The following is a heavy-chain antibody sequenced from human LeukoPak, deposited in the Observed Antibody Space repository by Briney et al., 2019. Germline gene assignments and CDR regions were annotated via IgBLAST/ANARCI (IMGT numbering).Heavy chain of an antibody. Sequence: ASVKVSCKASGGTFSSYAISWVRQAPGQGLEWMGRIIPILGIANYAQKFQGRVTITADKSTSTAYMELSSLRSEDTAVYYCARGGGYTWTRYWGQGTLVTVSS. J-gene: IGHJ4*02. V-gene: IGHV1-69*04. CDR1: GGTFSSYA. D-gene: IGHD5-24*01. CDR2: IIPILGIA. CDR3: ARGGGYTWTRY.